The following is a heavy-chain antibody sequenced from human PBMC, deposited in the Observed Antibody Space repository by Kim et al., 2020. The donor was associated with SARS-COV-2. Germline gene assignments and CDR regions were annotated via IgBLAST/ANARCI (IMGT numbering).Heavy chain of an antibody. D-gene: IGHD5-18*01. J-gene: IGHJ6*02. Sequence: GGSLRLSCAASGFTFSSYWMHWVRQAPGKGLVWVSRINSDGSSTSYADSVKGRFTISRDNAKNTLYLQMNSLRAEDTAVYYCAREAAGYSYGYEALYYYYGMDVWGQGATVTGSS. CDR1: GFTFSSYW. CDR3: AREAAGYSYGYEALYYYYGMDV. CDR2: INSDGSST. V-gene: IGHV3-74*01.